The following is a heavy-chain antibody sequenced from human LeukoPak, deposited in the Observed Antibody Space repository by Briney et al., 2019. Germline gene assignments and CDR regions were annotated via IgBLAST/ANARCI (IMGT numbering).Heavy chain of an antibody. CDR3: ARVLEGSSGQHWYFDL. Sequence: SETLSLTCAVYGRSFSGYYWRWIRQPPGKGLEWVGEINHRQSTNYSPSLKSPVTISVDTSKYQFSLKLSAVTAADTAGYYCARVLEGSSGQHWYFDLWGRGALVTVSS. J-gene: IGHJ2*01. D-gene: IGHD6-19*01. CDR1: GRSFSGYY. V-gene: IGHV4-34*01. CDR2: INHRQST.